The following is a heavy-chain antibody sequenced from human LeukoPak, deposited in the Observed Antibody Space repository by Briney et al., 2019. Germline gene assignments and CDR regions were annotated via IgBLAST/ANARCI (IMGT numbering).Heavy chain of an antibody. J-gene: IGHJ4*02. CDR2: INPDTGAT. CDR3: APTAAKSGTYYFDY. D-gene: IGHD1-26*01. Sequence: ASVKVSCKASGYRFTGYSMHWVRQAPGQGLEWMGWINPDTGATNYAQKFQGRATMTRDTSISTAYMELSSLRSDDTAVYYCAPTAAKSGTYYFDYWGQGTLVTVSS. V-gene: IGHV1-2*02. CDR1: GYRFTGYS.